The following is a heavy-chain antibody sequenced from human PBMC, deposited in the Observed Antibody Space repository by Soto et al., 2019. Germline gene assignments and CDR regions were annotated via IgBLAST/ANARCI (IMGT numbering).Heavy chain of an antibody. CDR3: ARGGYCRITTCYATDAFDI. D-gene: IGHD2-2*01. J-gene: IGHJ3*02. V-gene: IGHV3-48*01. CDR2: ISSSSSTI. Sequence: PGGSLRLSCAASGFTFSSYTMNWVRQAPGKGLEWVSYISSSSSTIYYADSVKGRFTISRDNAKNSLYLQTNSLRAEDTAVYYCARGGYCRITTCYATDAFDIWGQGTMVTVSS. CDR1: GFTFSSYT.